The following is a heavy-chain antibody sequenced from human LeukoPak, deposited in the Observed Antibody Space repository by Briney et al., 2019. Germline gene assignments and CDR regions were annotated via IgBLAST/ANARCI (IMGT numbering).Heavy chain of an antibody. Sequence: AETLSLTCAAYGGTFSGYYWSWIRQPPGKGLEWVGVINHNESTNYNPSFKSRVTISVDTSKYQFSLKLSSVTAADTAVYYCARAGVGSSWRYYFDYWGQGTLVTVSS. D-gene: IGHD6-13*01. CDR3: ARAGVGSSWRYYFDY. CDR2: INHNEST. J-gene: IGHJ4*02. V-gene: IGHV4-34*01. CDR1: GGTFSGYY.